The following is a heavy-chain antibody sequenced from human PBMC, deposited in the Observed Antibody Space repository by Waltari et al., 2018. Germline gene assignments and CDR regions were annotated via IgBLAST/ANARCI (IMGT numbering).Heavy chain of an antibody. CDR2: INPNSGAT. CDR3: AREGAGTVMARYSSGLVWLAH. Sequence: QVHLVQPGAGGKNPGPSVKASCRASGYGSNDYSIPWLRRAPGQGLAWGGGINPNSGATKLEQKFQGRVTMPRDTSTSTVYMEMSRLRSDDTAVYYCAREGAGTVMARYSSGLVWLAHWGQGTLVTVSS. V-gene: IGHV1-2*02. J-gene: IGHJ5*02. D-gene: IGHD3-10*01. CDR1: GYGSNDYS.